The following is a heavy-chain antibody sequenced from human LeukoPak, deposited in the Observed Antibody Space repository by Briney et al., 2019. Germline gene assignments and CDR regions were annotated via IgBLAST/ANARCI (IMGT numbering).Heavy chain of an antibody. Sequence: ASVKVSCKASGYTFTSYGISWVRQAPGQGLEWMGWISAYNGNTNYAQKLQGRVTMTTDTSKSTAYMELRSLRSDDTAVYYCARDLSHLKRVGATRRDAFDIWGQGTMVTVSS. J-gene: IGHJ3*02. CDR2: ISAYNGNT. CDR1: GYTFTSYG. CDR3: ARDLSHLKRVGATRRDAFDI. V-gene: IGHV1-18*01. D-gene: IGHD1-26*01.